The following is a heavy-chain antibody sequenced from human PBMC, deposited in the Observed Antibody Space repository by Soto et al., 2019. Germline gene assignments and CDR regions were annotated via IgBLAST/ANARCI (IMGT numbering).Heavy chain of an antibody. CDR2: IYYSGST. D-gene: IGHD3-3*01. CDR3: ARDGAIFGVVIIGYYYGMDV. J-gene: IGHJ6*02. CDR1: GGSISSYY. V-gene: IGHV4-59*01. Sequence: PSETLALTCTVSGGSISSYYWSWIRQPPGKGLEWIGYIYYSGSTNYNPSLKSRVTMTRDTSTSTVYMELSSLRSEDTAVYYCARDGAIFGVVIIGYYYGMDVWGQGTTVTVSS.